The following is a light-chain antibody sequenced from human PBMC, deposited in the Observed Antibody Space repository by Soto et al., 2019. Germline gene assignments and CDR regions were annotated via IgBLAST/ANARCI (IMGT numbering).Light chain of an antibody. J-gene: IGLJ1*01. Sequence: QSALTQPPSASGSPRQSVTISCTGTSSDVGGYNYVSWYQHHPGKAPKLIIYEVYKRPSGVPDRFSGSKSGNTAALTVSALQAEDEADYYCSSYVGTNSYVFGTGTKVTVL. V-gene: IGLV2-8*01. CDR1: SSDVGGYNY. CDR2: EVY. CDR3: SSYVGTNSYV.